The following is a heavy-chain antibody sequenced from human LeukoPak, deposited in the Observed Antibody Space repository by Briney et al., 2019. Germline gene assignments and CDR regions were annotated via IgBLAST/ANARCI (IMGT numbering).Heavy chain of an antibody. Sequence: PGGSLRLSCAASGFTFSTYWMSWVRQAPGKGLEWVSAISGSGSSTYYADSVKGRFTISRDNSKNTLYLQMNSLRAEDTAVYYCAKDGSDYDFWSGYFGYWGQGTLVTVSS. CDR1: GFTFSTYW. CDR2: ISGSGSST. D-gene: IGHD3-3*01. CDR3: AKDGSDYDFWSGYFGY. V-gene: IGHV3-23*01. J-gene: IGHJ4*02.